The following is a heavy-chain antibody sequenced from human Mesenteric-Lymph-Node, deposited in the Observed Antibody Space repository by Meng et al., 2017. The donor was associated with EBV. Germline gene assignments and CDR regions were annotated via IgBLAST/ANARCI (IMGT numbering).Heavy chain of an antibody. CDR3: ARGAGASDY. CDR2: ISISSTDI. V-gene: IGHV3-21*02. D-gene: IGHD6-19*01. J-gene: IGHJ4*02. Sequence: VQPWEPGVGLIKPGGSLRLSCKAFGFTFSTYNMNWVRQAPGKGLEWVSSISISSTDIFYADSVKGRFTISRDSAKNSLHLQMNSLRVEDTAVYYCARGAGASDYWGQGTLVTVSS. CDR1: GFTFSTYN.